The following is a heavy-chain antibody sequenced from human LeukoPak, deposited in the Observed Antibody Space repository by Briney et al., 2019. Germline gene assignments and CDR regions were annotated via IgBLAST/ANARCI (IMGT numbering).Heavy chain of an antibody. J-gene: IGHJ6*03. D-gene: IGHD3-10*02. V-gene: IGHV1-2*02. CDR1: GYTFTGYY. CDR2: INPNSGGT. CDR3: ARGPSVSVLPFFYYYMDV. Sequence: ASVKVSCKASGYTFTGYYMHWVRQAPGQGLEWMGWINPNSGGTNYAQKFQGRVTMTRDTSISTAYMELSRLRSDDTAVYYCARGPSVSVLPFFYYYMDVWGKGTTVTVSS.